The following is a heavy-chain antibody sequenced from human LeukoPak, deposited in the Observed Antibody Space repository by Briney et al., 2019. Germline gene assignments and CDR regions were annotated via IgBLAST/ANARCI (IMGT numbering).Heavy chain of an antibody. J-gene: IGHJ4*02. CDR2: INPNSGGT. CDR1: GYTFTGYY. V-gene: IGHV1-2*02. D-gene: IGHD2-15*01. Sequence: GASVKVSCKASGYTFTGYYMHWVRQAPGQGLEWMGWINPNSGGTNYAQKFQGRVTMTRDTSISTAYMELSRLRSDDTAVYYCARGSRDIVMVVAATPLDYFDYWGQGTLVTVSS. CDR3: ARGSRDIVMVVAATPLDYFDY.